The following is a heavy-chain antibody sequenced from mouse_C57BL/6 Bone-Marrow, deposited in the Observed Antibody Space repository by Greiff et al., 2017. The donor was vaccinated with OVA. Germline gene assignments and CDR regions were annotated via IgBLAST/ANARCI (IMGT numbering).Heavy chain of an antibody. Sequence: EVQLQESGPELVKPGASVKIPCKASGYTFTDYNMDWVKQSHGKSLEWIGDINPNNGGTIYNQKFKGKATLTVDKSSSTAYMELRSLTSEDTAVYYCARKGTTVVGHYYAMDYWGQGTTVTASS. J-gene: IGHJ4*01. CDR3: ARKGTTVVGHYYAMDY. CDR2: INPNNGGT. D-gene: IGHD1-1*01. V-gene: IGHV1-18*01. CDR1: GYTFTDYN.